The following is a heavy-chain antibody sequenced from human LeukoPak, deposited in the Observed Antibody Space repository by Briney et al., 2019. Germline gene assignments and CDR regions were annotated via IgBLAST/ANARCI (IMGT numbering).Heavy chain of an antibody. Sequence: GGSLRLSCAASGFTFSNYGMNWVRQAPGKGLEWVSGISPSGDITYYADSVKGRFTISRDNSKNTLYLQMNSLRAEDTAVYYCAKAMTGAFDIWGQGTMVTVSS. V-gene: IGHV3-23*01. CDR2: ISPSGDIT. CDR1: GFTFSNYG. CDR3: AKAMTGAFDI. J-gene: IGHJ3*02.